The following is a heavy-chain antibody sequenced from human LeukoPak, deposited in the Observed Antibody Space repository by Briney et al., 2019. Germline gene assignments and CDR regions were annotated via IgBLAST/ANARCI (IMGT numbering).Heavy chain of an antibody. V-gene: IGHV1-46*01. CDR2: INPSGGST. Sequence: GASVKVSCKASGYTFTSYYMHWVRQAPGQGLEWMGIINPSGGSTSYAQKFQGGVTMTRDTSTSTVYMELSSLKSEDTAVYYCARDREAAVAGNDYWGQGTLVTVSS. CDR3: ARDREAAVAGNDY. CDR1: GYTFTSYY. D-gene: IGHD6-19*01. J-gene: IGHJ4*02.